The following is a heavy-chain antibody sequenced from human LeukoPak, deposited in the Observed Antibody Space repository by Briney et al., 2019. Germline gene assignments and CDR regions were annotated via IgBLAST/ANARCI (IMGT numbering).Heavy chain of an antibody. D-gene: IGHD4/OR15-4a*01. Sequence: GGSLRLSCVGSGFTFSNYAIHWVRQAPGKGLEWVAVSSHDEVGKQFADSVKGRFTLSRDNSRDSVHLQMNRLRDEDTAVYYCAKDRGYGEHEPFESWGQGSLVTVSS. V-gene: IGHV3-30*18. CDR1: GFTFSNYA. CDR3: AKDRGYGEHEPFES. CDR2: SSHDEVGK. J-gene: IGHJ4*02.